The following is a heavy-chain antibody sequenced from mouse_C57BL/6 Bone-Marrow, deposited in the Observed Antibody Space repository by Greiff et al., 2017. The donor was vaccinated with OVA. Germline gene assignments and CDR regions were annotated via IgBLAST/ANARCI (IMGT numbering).Heavy chain of an antibody. CDR1: GFSFNTYA. CDR3: VRRGYLYAMDY. J-gene: IGHJ4*01. D-gene: IGHD3-1*01. Sequence: EADGGLVQPKGSLKLSCAASGFSFNTYAMNWVRQAPGKGLEWVARIRSKSNNYATYYADSVKDRITISRDDSESMLYLQMNNLKTEDTAMYYCVRRGYLYAMDYWGQGTSVTVSS. CDR2: IRSKSNNYAT. V-gene: IGHV10-1*01.